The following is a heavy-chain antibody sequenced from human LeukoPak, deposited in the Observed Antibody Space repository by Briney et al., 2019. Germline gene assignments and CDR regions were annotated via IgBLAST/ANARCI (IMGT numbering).Heavy chain of an antibody. CDR3: AKVDYYGSGSTFDY. Sequence: GGSLRLSCAASGFTFSSYGMHWVRQAPGKGLEWVAFIRYDGSNKYYADSVKGRFTISRDNSKNTLYLQMNSLGAEDTAVYYCAKVDYYGSGSTFDYWGQGTLVTVSS. V-gene: IGHV3-30*02. CDR1: GFTFSSYG. D-gene: IGHD3-10*01. CDR2: IRYDGSNK. J-gene: IGHJ4*02.